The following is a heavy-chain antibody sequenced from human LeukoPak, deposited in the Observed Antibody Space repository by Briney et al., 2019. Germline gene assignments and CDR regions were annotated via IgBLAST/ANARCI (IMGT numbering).Heavy chain of an antibody. CDR2: INPNSGGT. Sequence: GASVKVSCKASGYTFTGYYMHWVRQAPGQGLEWMGWINPNSGGTNYAQKFQGRVTMTRDTSISTAYMELSRLRSDDTAVYYCARVAGATVITMVRGADYYFDYWGQGTLVTVSS. V-gene: IGHV1-2*02. CDR1: GYTFTGYY. CDR3: ARVAGATVITMVRGADYYFDY. J-gene: IGHJ4*02. D-gene: IGHD3-10*01.